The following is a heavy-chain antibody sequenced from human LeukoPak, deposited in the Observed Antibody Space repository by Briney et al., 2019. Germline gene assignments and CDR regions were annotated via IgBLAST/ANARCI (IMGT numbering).Heavy chain of an antibody. CDR3: AKRGVVIRGLLVIGYHQEAYHYDF. CDR2: ISERGGST. J-gene: IGHJ4*02. D-gene: IGHD3-10*01. V-gene: IGHV3-23*01. Sequence: GGSLRLSCAASGFTFSSYAMSWVRPAPGEGLGWVSYISERGGSTTYADSVKGRFTISRDTSLNTLYLQMNNLRAEDTAVYFCAKRGVVIRGLLVIGYHQEAYHYDFWGQGVLVTVSS. CDR1: GFTFSSYA.